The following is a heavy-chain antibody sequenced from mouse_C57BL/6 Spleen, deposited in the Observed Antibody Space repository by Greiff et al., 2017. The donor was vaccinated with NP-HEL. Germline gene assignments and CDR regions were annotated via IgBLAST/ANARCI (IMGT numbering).Heavy chain of an antibody. CDR1: GYTFTSYW. CDR2: IDPSDSET. Sequence: QVQLKQPGAELVRPGSSVKLSCKASGYTFTSYWMHWVKQRPIQGLEWIGNIDPSDSETHYNQKFKDKATLTVDKSSSTAYMQLSSLTSEDSAVYYCARAPHYYGSSHYAMDYWGQGTSVTVSS. D-gene: IGHD1-1*01. CDR3: ARAPHYYGSSHYAMDY. V-gene: IGHV1-52*01. J-gene: IGHJ4*01.